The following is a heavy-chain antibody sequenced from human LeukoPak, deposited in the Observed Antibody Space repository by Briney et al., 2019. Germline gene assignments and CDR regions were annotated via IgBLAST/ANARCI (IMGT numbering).Heavy chain of an antibody. J-gene: IGHJ4*02. D-gene: IGHD3-22*01. CDR3: ARRTHYYDSSGYHNHYYSDY. V-gene: IGHV3-7*04. CDR2: IKQDGSEK. CDR1: GFTFSSYW. Sequence: GGSLRLSCAASGFTFSSYWMSWVRQAPGKGLEWVANIKQDGSEKYYVDSVKGRFTISRDNAKNSLYLQMNSLRAEDTAVYYCARRTHYYDSSGYHNHYYSDYWGQGTLVTVSS.